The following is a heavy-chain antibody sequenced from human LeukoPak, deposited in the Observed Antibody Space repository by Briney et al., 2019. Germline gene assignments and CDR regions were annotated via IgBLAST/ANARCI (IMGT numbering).Heavy chain of an antibody. CDR3: ARHQSFIRGVIIGWFDP. V-gene: IGHV4-39*01. CDR2: IYYSGTT. D-gene: IGHD3-10*01. Sequence: PSETLSLTCTVSGGSISSSVYYWAWIRQPPGKGLEWIGSIYYSGTTHCNPSVKSRVTIYIDTSKNQFSLKLSSVTAADTAVYYCARHQSFIRGVIIGWFDPWGQGTQVTVSS. CDR1: GGSISSSVYY. J-gene: IGHJ5*02.